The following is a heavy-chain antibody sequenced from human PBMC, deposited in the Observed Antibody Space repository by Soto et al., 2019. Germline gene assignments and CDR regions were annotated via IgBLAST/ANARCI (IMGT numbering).Heavy chain of an antibody. J-gene: IGHJ4*02. Sequence: HPGGSLRLSCTASGFTFSSFAMSWVRQAPGKGLEWVSCISGSGRGAYYADSVKGRFTISRDNSKNTLYLQMNSLGADDTAVYYCAKAGGAAGTVDYFDYWGQGTLVTVSS. CDR1: GFTFSSFA. CDR2: ISGSGRGA. CDR3: AKAGGAAGTVDYFDY. V-gene: IGHV3-23*01. D-gene: IGHD6-13*01.